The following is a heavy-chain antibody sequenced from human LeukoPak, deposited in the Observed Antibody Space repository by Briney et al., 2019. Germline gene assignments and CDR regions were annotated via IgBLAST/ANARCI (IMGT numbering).Heavy chain of an antibody. V-gene: IGHV5-51*01. CDR1: GYSFTNYW. J-gene: IGHJ4*02. CDR3: ARGSSSGWYYFDY. D-gene: IGHD6-19*01. Sequence: GESLKISCKGSGYSFTNYWIGWVRQMPGKGLEWMAIIYPGDSDTRYRPSFQGQVTISADKSVSTAYLQWSSLEASDTAMYYCARGSSSGWYYFDYWGQGTLVTVSS. CDR2: IYPGDSDT.